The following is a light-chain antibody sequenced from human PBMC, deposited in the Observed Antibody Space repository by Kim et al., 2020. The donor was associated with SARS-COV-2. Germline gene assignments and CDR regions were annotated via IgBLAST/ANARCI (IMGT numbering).Light chain of an antibody. V-gene: IGLV6-57*03. CDR2: EDD. J-gene: IGLJ2*01. CDR1: SGSIDDNY. Sequence: GETVTISCTRRSGSIDDNYVQWYQQRPGGVPTTVISEDDQRPSGVSDRFSGSIDNSSNSASLTISGLRTEDEADYYCQSYNRDNVIFGGGTQLTVL. CDR3: QSYNRDNVI.